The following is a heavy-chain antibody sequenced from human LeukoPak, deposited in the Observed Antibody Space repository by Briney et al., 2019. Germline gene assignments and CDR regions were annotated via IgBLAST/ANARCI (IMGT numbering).Heavy chain of an antibody. V-gene: IGHV3-21*01. J-gene: IGHJ5*02. D-gene: IGHD3-3*01. CDR1: GFTFSSYS. CDR3: AKEGVTIFGVVTPIGWFDP. CDR2: ISSSSSYI. Sequence: GGSLRLSCAASGFTFSSYSMNWVRQAPGKGLEWVSSISSSSSYIYYADSVKGRFTISRDNAKNSLYLQMNSLRAEDTAVYYCAKEGVTIFGVVTPIGWFDPWGQGTLVTVSS.